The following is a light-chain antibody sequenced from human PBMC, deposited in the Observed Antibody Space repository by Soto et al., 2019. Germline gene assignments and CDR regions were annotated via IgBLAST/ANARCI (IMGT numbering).Light chain of an antibody. J-gene: IGKJ2*01. CDR3: QQYKTGPYT. CDR1: QSVSNN. Sequence: IVMTHSPATLSGAPGERATLSCRASQSVSNNLAWYQQKPGQAPRLLMYLTSNRATDIPARFSGSGSETECTLTIVRLQSEDSSVYFCQQYKTGPYTFGQGSKLEI. V-gene: IGKV3-15*01. CDR2: LTS.